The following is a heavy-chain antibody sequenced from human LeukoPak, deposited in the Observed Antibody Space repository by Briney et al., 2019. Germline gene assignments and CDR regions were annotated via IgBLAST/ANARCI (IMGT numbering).Heavy chain of an antibody. J-gene: IGHJ4*02. D-gene: IGHD6-19*01. CDR1: GGSISSYY. V-gene: IGHV4-59*08. CDR2: IYYSGST. CDR3: ARTRRATQWLFSFDY. Sequence: SETLSLTCTVSGGSISSYYWSWIRQPPGKGLEWIGYIYYSGSTNYNPSLKSRVTISVDTSKNQFSLRLSSVTAADTAVYYCARTRRATQWLFSFDYWGQGTLVTVSS.